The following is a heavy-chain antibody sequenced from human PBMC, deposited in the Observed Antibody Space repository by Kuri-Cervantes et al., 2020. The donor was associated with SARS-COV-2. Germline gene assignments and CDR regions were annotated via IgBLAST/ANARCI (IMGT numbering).Heavy chain of an antibody. Sequence: SLKISCAASGFTFDDYAMHWVRQAPGKGLEWVSGISWNSGSIGYADSVKGRFTISRDNAKNSLYLQMNSLRAEDTAVYYCARGGEPRGYDILTGYSDYWGQGTLVTVSS. J-gene: IGHJ4*02. D-gene: IGHD3-9*01. CDR2: ISWNSGSI. CDR1: GFTFDDYA. V-gene: IGHV3-9*01. CDR3: ARGGEPRGYDILTGYSDY.